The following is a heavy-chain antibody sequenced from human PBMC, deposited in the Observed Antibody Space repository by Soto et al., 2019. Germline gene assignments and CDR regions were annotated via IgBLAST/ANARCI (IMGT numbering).Heavy chain of an antibody. Sequence: EVQLVESGGGLVQPGGSLRLSCSASGFAFSSNWMTWFRQAPGKALEWGANIKEDGSEIFYADSMKGRFTASRDNARNSLSLDLSGLGAEDTALYYCARVDFWSGFWGLDYWGQGTLVTVSS. J-gene: IGHJ4*02. D-gene: IGHD3-3*01. V-gene: IGHV3-7*01. CDR3: ARVDFWSGFWGLDY. CDR2: IKEDGSEI. CDR1: GFAFSSNW.